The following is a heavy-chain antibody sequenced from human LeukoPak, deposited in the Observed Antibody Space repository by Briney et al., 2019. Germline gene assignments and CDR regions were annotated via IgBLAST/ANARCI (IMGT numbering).Heavy chain of an antibody. D-gene: IGHD2-2*02. J-gene: IGHJ4*02. V-gene: IGHV3-74*01. Sequence: NPGGSLRLSCAASGFTFSSYWMHWVRQAPGKGLVWVSRINSDGSNTAYADSVKGRFTVSRDNAKDTLYLQMNSPRAEDTAVYFCASDRYPGYFEYWGQGTLVTVSS. CDR1: GFTFSSYW. CDR3: ASDRYPGYFEY. CDR2: INSDGSNT.